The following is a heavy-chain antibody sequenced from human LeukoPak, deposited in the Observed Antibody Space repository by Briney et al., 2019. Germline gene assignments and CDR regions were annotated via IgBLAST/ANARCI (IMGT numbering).Heavy chain of an antibody. D-gene: IGHD6-25*01. Sequence: ASVKVSCKASGYTFTGYYIHWVRQAPGQGLEWMGWINPNGGGTNYAQKFQGRVTMTRDTSISTAYMELSRLRSDDTDVYYCARGGYGGENSGILDSWGQGTLVTVSS. CDR1: GYTFTGYY. V-gene: IGHV1-2*02. CDR3: ARGGYGGENSGILDS. CDR2: INPNGGGT. J-gene: IGHJ4*02.